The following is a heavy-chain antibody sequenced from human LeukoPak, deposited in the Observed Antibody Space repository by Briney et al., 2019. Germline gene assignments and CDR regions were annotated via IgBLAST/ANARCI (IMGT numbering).Heavy chain of an antibody. CDR1: GGTFSSYA. CDR2: IIPIFGTA. V-gene: IGHV1-69*01. J-gene: IGHJ6*02. Sequence: SVKVSCKASGGTFSSYAISWVRQAPGQGLEWMGGIIPIFGTANYAQKFQGRVTITADESTSTAYMELSSLRSEDTAVYYCAKDLTPCSSTSCYGYYGMDVWGQGTTVTVSS. CDR3: AKDLTPCSSTSCYGYYGMDV. D-gene: IGHD2-2*01.